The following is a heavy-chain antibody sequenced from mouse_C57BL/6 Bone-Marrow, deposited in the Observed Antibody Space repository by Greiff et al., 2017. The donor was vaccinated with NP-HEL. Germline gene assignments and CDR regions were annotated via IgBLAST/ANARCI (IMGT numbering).Heavy chain of an antibody. V-gene: IGHV2-2*01. CDR1: GFSLTSYG. CDR2: IWSGGST. CDR3: ARKTAQASKGYAMDY. Sequence: VMLVESGPGLVQPSQRLSITCTVSGFSLTSYGVHWVRQSPGKGLEWLGVIWSGGSTDYNAAFISRLSISKDNSKSQVFFKMNSLQADDTAIYYCARKTAQASKGYAMDYWGQGTSVTVSS. D-gene: IGHD3-2*02. J-gene: IGHJ4*01.